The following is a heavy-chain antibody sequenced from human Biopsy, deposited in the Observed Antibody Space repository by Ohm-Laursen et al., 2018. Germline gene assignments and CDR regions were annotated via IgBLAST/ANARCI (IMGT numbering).Heavy chain of an antibody. J-gene: IGHJ6*02. CDR1: GFSVSSYD. V-gene: IGHV3-21*01. Sequence: SLRLSCAASGFSVSSYDMNWVRQAPGKGLEWISYISETSSHIYDADSVGGRFTVARDIAKNSLYLQLNSLRVEDTAVYYCARDSSRRAREGGMDVWGQGTTVTV. CDR2: ISETSSHI. D-gene: IGHD6-6*01. CDR3: ARDSSRRAREGGMDV.